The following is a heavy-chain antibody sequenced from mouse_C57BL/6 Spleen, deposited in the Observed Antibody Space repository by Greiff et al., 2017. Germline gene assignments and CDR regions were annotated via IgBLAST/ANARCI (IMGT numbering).Heavy chain of an antibody. V-gene: IGHV7-3*01. CDR3: ARSPGRWYFDV. CDR1: GFTFTDYY. D-gene: IGHD3-3*01. CDR2: IRNKANGYTT. J-gene: IGHJ1*03. Sequence: EVQVVESGGGLVQPGGSLSLSCAASGFTFTDYYMSWVRQPPGKALEWLGFIRNKANGYTTEYSASVKGRFTISRDNSQSILYLQMNALRAEDSATYYCARSPGRWYFDVWGTGTTGTVSS.